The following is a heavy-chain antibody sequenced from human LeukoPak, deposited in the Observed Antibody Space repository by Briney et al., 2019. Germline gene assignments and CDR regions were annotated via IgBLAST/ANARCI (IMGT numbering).Heavy chain of an antibody. Sequence: SETLSLTCTVSGGSVSSGSYYWSWIRQPPGKVLEWIGYIYYSGSTNYNPSLKSRVTISVDTSKNQFSLKLSSVTAADTAVYYCARDSWFGELLYYWGQGTLVTVSS. CDR2: IYYSGST. CDR3: ARDSWFGELLYY. V-gene: IGHV4-61*01. CDR1: GGSVSSGSYY. D-gene: IGHD3-10*01. J-gene: IGHJ4*02.